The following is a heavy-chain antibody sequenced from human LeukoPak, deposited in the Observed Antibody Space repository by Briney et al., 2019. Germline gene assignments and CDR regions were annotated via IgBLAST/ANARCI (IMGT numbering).Heavy chain of an antibody. V-gene: IGHV4-61*08. CDR1: GGSISSGAYY. Sequence: SQTLSLTCTVSGGSISSGAYYWSWVRQPPGKGLEWIGYVHNSGSTNYNPSLKSRVTISVDTSKNQFSLKLASMTAADTAVYYCASLKYSGTYYVDFWGPGTLVTVSS. CDR3: ASLKYSGTYYVDF. CDR2: VHNSGST. D-gene: IGHD1-26*01. J-gene: IGHJ4*02.